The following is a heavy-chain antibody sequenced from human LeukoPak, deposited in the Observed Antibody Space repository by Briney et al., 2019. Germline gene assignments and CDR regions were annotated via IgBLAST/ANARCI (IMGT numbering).Heavy chain of an antibody. CDR2: ISYDVNDK. D-gene: IGHD6-19*01. V-gene: IGHV3-30*04. CDR1: GFSFTSYP. J-gene: IGHJ6*02. CDR3: ARANCGGAWYFSGYGMDV. Sequence: GGSLRLSCAASGFSFTSYPFHWVRQAPGKGLEWVAVISYDVNDKHYADSVRGRFSISRDDSENTLYLHINSLRDEDTAIYYCARANCGGAWYFSGYGMDVWGPGTTVTVSS.